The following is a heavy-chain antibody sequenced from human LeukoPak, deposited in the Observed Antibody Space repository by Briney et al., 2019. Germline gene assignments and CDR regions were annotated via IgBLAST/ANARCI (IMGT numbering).Heavy chain of an antibody. V-gene: IGHV4-4*07. Sequence: SETLSLTCTVSSYSISSGYYWGWIRQPAGKGLEWIGRIYTSGSTNYNPSLKSRVTMSVDTSKNQFSLKLSSVTAADTAVYYCARFRWFRELWGQGTLVTVSS. J-gene: IGHJ4*02. D-gene: IGHD3-10*01. CDR1: SYSISSGYY. CDR2: IYTSGST. CDR3: ARFRWFREL.